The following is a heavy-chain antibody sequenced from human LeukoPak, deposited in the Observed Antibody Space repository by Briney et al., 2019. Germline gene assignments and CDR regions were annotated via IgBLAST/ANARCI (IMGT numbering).Heavy chain of an antibody. CDR3: ARSGYSSSWLTRRFDY. CDR2: IYYSGST. Sequence: SETLSLTCTVSGGSVSSGSYYWSWIRQPPGKGLEWIGYIYYSGSTNYNPSLKSRVTISVDTSKNQFSLKLSSVAAADTAVYYCARSGYSSSWLTRRFDYWGQGTLVTVSS. J-gene: IGHJ4*02. CDR1: GGSVSSGSYY. D-gene: IGHD6-13*01. V-gene: IGHV4-61*01.